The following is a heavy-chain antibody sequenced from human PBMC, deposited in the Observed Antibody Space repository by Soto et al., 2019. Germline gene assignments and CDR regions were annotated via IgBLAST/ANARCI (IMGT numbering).Heavy chain of an antibody. CDR3: ASRRYYDSSGYYGGYFDY. J-gene: IGHJ4*02. V-gene: IGHV4-34*01. CDR1: GGSFSGYY. Sequence: SETLSLTCAVYGGSFSGYYWSWIRQPPGKGLEWIGEINHSGGTNYNPSLKSRVTISVDTSKNQFSLKLSSVTAADTAVYYCASRRYYDSSGYYGGYFDYWGQGTLVTVSS. CDR2: INHSGGT. D-gene: IGHD3-22*01.